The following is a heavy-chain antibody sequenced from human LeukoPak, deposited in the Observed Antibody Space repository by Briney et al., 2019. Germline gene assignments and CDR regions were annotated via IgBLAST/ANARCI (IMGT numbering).Heavy chain of an antibody. CDR2: IYPGDSDT. CDR1: GHSFTSYW. CDR3: ARALGYCSGGSCYWGF. V-gene: IGHV5-51*01. J-gene: IGHJ4*02. Sequence: GESLKISCKGSGHSFTSYWIGWVRQMPGKGLEWMGIIYPGDSDTRYSPSFQGQVTISADKSISTAYLQWSSLKASDTAMYYCARALGYCSGGSCYWGFWGQGTLVTVSS. D-gene: IGHD2-15*01.